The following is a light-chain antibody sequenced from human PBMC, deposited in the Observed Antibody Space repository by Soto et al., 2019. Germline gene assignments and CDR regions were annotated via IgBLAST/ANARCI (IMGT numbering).Light chain of an antibody. V-gene: IGKV3-11*01. J-gene: IGKJ5*01. Sequence: EVVLTQPPATLSLSPGERATLSCRASQSVSSYLAWYQQKPGQAPSLLIYDVSNRATGIPARFSGSGSGTDFTLTISSLEPEDFAVYYCQHRYNWLIAFGQGTRLEIK. CDR2: DVS. CDR1: QSVSSY. CDR3: QHRYNWLIA.